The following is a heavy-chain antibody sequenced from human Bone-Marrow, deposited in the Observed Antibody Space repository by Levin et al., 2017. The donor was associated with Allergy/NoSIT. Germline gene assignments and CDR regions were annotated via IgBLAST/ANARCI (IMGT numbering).Heavy chain of an antibody. V-gene: IGHV3-30*04. Sequence: PGGSLRLSCTASGFTFNSYAMHWVRQAPGKGLDWVAVISHTGSNQYYADSVKGRFTISRDNSRNTLYLDMNTLTVEDTAVYYCARDGRGETSWGSCDSWGQGTVVTVSS. D-gene: IGHD3-16*01. CDR3: ARDGRGETSWGSCDS. CDR1: GFTFNSYA. J-gene: IGHJ4*02. CDR2: ISHTGSNQ.